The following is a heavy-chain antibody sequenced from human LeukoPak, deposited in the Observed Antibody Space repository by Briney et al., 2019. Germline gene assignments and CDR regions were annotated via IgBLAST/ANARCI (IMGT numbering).Heavy chain of an antibody. J-gene: IGHJ6*03. D-gene: IGHD3-22*01. CDR3: ARAGGYYYDSSGSYSNSFMDV. CDR1: GGSFSGYY. Sequence: SETLSLTCAVYGGSFSGYYWGWIRQPPGRGLEWIGSIFHSGSTNYNPSLKSRVTISVENSKNQFSLKLNSVTAADTALYFCARAGGYYYDSSGSYSNSFMDVWGKGTTVTVSS. V-gene: IGHV4-34*12. CDR2: IFHSGST.